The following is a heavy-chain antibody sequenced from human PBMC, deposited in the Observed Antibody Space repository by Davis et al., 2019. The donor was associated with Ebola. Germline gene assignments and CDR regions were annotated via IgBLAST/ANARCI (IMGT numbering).Heavy chain of an antibody. CDR1: GFTFSSYA. CDR3: ASPVHYYDSSGYPIG. CDR2: ISYDGSNK. Sequence: GESLKISCAASGFTFSSYAMHWVRQAPGKGLEWVAVISYDGSNKYYADSVKGRFTISRDNSKNTLYLQMNSLRAEDTAVYYCASPVHYYDSSGYPIGWGQGTLVTVSS. J-gene: IGHJ4*02. V-gene: IGHV3-30*04. D-gene: IGHD3-22*01.